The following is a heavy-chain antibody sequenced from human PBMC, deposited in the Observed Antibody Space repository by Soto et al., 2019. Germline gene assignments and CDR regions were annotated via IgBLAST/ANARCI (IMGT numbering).Heavy chain of an antibody. V-gene: IGHV3-64D*06. CDR3: VKEGYYYDSSGYYYGWFGP. CDR2: ISSNGGST. D-gene: IGHD3-22*01. Sequence: GGALRLSFSASGFTFSSYAMHWVRQAPGKGLEYVSAISSNGGSTYYADSVKGRFTISRDNSKNTLYLQMSSQRAEDTAVYSCVKEGYYYDSSGYYYGWFGPWGQGTRVTVAS. CDR1: GFTFSSYA. J-gene: IGHJ5*02.